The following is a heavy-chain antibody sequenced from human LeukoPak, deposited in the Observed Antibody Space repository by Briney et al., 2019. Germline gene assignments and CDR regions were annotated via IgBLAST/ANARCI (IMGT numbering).Heavy chain of an antibody. J-gene: IGHJ4*02. CDR3: ARMGLEELLIDYFDY. Sequence: GGSLRLSCAASGFTFSSYSMNWVRQAPGKGLEWVSSISSSSSCIYYADSVKGRFTISRDNAKNSLYLQMNSLRAEDTAVYYCARMGLEELLIDYFDYWGQGALVTVSS. D-gene: IGHD3-10*01. CDR1: GFTFSSYS. CDR2: ISSSSSCI. V-gene: IGHV3-21*06.